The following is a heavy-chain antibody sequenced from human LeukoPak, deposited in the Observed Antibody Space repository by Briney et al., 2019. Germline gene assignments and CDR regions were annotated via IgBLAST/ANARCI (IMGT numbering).Heavy chain of an antibody. CDR1: GDSIRDYY. D-gene: IGHD2-15*01. CDR3: ARGSSSHDRFDP. V-gene: IGHV4-59*01. J-gene: IGHJ5*02. CDR2: VFHSGST. Sequence: PSETLSLTCTVSGDSIRDYYWSWIRQPPGKGLEWMGYVFHSGSTNYNPSLKSRVSMSIDMSKSQFSLKLSSVTAADTAVYYCARGSSSHDRFDPWGQGTLVTVSS.